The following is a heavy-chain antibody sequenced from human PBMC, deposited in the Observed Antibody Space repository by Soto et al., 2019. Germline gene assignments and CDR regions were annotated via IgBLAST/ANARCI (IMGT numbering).Heavy chain of an antibody. J-gene: IGHJ4*02. CDR2: IYWDGDK. Sequence: QITLKESGPTLVKPTQTLTLTCTFSGFSLSTSAVAVGWIRQPPGKALEWLAFIYWDGDKRYSPSLKSRLTITKDTSKNQVVLTLTNMDPVDTATYYCAHRRAGCFDYWGQGTLVTVSS. CDR3: AHRRAGCFDY. D-gene: IGHD6-19*01. V-gene: IGHV2-5*02. CDR1: GFSLSTSAVA.